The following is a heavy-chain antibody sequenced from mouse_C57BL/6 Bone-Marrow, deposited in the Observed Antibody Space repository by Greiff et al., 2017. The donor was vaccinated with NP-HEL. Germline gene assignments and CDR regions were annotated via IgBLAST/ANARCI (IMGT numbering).Heavy chain of an antibody. CDR1: GFTFSSYA. Sequence: EVKLVESGGGLVKPGGSLKLSCAASGFTFSSYAMSWVRQTPEKRLEWVATISDGGSYTYYPDNVKGRFTNSRDNAKNNLYLQMSHLKSEDTAMYYCARAATVAPDYWGQGTTLTVSS. D-gene: IGHD1-1*01. V-gene: IGHV5-4*03. J-gene: IGHJ2*01. CDR3: ARAATVAPDY. CDR2: ISDGGSYT.